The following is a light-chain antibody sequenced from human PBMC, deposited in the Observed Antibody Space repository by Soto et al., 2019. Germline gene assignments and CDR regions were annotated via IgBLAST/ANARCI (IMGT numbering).Light chain of an antibody. V-gene: IGKV1-5*03. CDR3: QQYHLDPLT. CDR2: KAS. Sequence: DIQMTQSPSTLSASLGDRVTITSRASQSITSLLAWYQQKPGKAPQLLIHKASSLQNRVPSRFSSSVSGTEFTLTISTVPPDDFPTYYCQQYHLDPLTLGAGTTVELK. J-gene: IGKJ4*01. CDR1: QSITSL.